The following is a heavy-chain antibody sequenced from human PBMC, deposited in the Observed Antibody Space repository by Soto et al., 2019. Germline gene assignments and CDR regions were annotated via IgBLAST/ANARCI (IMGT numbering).Heavy chain of an antibody. V-gene: IGHV4-39*01. CDR3: ARHPGYNWNFIDY. CDR1: GRSISSSSYY. CDR2: IYYSGST. Sequence: TETLSLTCTVSGRSISSSSYYWGWIRQPPGKGLEWIGSIYYSGSTYYNPSLKIRVTISVDTSKNQFSLKLSSVTAADTAVYYCARHPGYNWNFIDYWGQGTLVTVSS. D-gene: IGHD1-20*01. J-gene: IGHJ4*02.